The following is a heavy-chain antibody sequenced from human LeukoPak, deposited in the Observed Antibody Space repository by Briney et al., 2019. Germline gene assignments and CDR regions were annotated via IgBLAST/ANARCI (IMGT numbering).Heavy chain of an antibody. J-gene: IGHJ4*02. V-gene: IGHV4-4*02. D-gene: IGHD6-19*01. CDR1: GGSISSSDW. CDR2: IFHTGRT. CDR3: ARLAGGNVAVSGAFVY. Sequence: PSETLSLTCAVSGGSISSSDWWSWVRQPPGKGLEWVGEIFHTGRTNYNPSLKSRVTISVDKSKKQFSLKLNSVTAADTAVYYCARLAGGNVAVSGAFVYWGQGALVTVSS.